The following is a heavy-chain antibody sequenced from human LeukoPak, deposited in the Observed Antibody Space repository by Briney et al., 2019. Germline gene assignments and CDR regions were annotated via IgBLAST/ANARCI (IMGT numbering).Heavy chain of an antibody. CDR1: GFTFSSYG. CDR2: IRYDGSNK. D-gene: IGHD5-18*01. J-gene: IGHJ4*02. CDR3: AKDRIQLWLVDY. V-gene: IGHV3-30*02. Sequence: GGSLRLSCAASGFTFSSYGMHWVRQAPGKGLEWVALIRYDGSNKYYADSVKGRFTISRDNSKNTLYLQMNSLRAEDTAVYYCAKDRIQLWLVDYWGLGTLVTVSS.